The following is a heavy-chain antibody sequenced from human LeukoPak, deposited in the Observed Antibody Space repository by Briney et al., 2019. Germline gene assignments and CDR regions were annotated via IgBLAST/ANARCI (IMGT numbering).Heavy chain of an antibody. D-gene: IGHD6-19*01. CDR3: ARNQYSSGTFYYYGMDV. Sequence: GGSLRLSCAASGFTFSNYVMSWVRQAPGKGLEWVSVIYSGGSTYYADSVKGRFTISRDNSKNTLYLQMNSLRAEDTAVYYCARNQYSSGTFYYYGMDVWGQGTTVTVSS. J-gene: IGHJ6*02. CDR1: GFTFSNYV. V-gene: IGHV3-53*01. CDR2: IYSGGST.